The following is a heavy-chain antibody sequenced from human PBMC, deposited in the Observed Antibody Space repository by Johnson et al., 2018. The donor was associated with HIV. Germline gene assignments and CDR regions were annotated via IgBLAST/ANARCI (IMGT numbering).Heavy chain of an antibody. Sequence: QVQLVESGGGVVQPGGSLRLSCAASGFTFSNYAMHWVRQAPGKGLEWVAFIRYDGTNKYYVDSVKGRFTISRDNSKDTLYLQMNSLRAEDTAVYYCTKGFRAAAGTGDAFDIWGQGTMVTVSS. CDR1: GFTFSNYA. CDR3: TKGFRAAAGTGDAFDI. CDR2: IRYDGTNK. D-gene: IGHD6-13*01. V-gene: IGHV3-30*02. J-gene: IGHJ3*02.